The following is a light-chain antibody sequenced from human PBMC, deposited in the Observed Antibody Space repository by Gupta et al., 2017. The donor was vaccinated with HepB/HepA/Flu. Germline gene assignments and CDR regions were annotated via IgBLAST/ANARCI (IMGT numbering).Light chain of an antibody. CDR2: DVS. CDR1: SSDVGGYNS. Sequence: QSALTQPASVSGSPGQSLTISCPGTSSDVGGYNSVSWYQQHPGKAPKLMIYDVSNRPSGGSNRCSGSKSGNTASLTISGRQAEDEADYYCSSYTSSSTRVFGGGTKLTVL. V-gene: IGLV2-14*03. CDR3: SSYTSSSTRV. J-gene: IGLJ2*01.